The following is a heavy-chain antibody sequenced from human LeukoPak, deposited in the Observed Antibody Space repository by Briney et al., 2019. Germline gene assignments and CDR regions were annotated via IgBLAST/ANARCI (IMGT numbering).Heavy chain of an antibody. D-gene: IGHD6-13*01. V-gene: IGHV4-4*09. CDR1: GGSISSYY. J-gene: IGHJ4*02. CDR3: ARLTTGIAAAVDY. CDR2: IYTSGST. Sequence: PSETLSLTCTVSGGSISSYYWSWIRQPPGKGLEWIGYIYTSGSTNYNPSLKSRVTISVDTSKNQFSLKLSSVTAADTAVYYCARLTTGIAAAVDYWGQGTLVTVSS.